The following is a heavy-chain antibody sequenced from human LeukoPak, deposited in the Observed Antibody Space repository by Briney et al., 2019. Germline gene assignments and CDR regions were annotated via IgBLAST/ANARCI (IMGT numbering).Heavy chain of an antibody. D-gene: IGHD2-21*02. CDR2: INPNSGGT. Sequence: ASVKVSCKAPGYTFTGYYMHWVRQAPGQGLEWMGWINPNSGGTNYAQKFQGRVTMTRDTSISTAYMELSRLRSDDTAVYYCARDRPRGVVTAMVRWFDPWGQGTLVTVSS. V-gene: IGHV1-2*02. J-gene: IGHJ5*02. CDR3: ARDRPRGVVTAMVRWFDP. CDR1: GYTFTGYY.